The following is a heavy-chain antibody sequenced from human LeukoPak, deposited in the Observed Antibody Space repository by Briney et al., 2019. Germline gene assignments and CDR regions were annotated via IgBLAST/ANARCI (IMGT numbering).Heavy chain of an antibody. CDR2: IYYSGST. Sequence: SETLSLTCTVSSGSISSSSYYWGWIRQPPGKGLEWIGSIYYSGSTYYNPSLKSRVTISVDTSKNQFSLKLSSVTAADTAVYYCAREGGSYSNGSPSDAFDIWGQGTMVTVSS. J-gene: IGHJ3*02. CDR3: AREGGSYSNGSPSDAFDI. D-gene: IGHD1-26*01. CDR1: SGSISSSSYY. V-gene: IGHV4-39*07.